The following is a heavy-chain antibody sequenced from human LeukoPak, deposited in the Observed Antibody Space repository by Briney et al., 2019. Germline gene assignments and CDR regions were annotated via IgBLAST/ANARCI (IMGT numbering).Heavy chain of an antibody. D-gene: IGHD6-19*01. V-gene: IGHV3-7*01. CDR1: GFTFSSDW. CDR2: IKEDGSEK. Sequence: PGGSLRLSCAASGFTFSSDWMSWVRQAPGKGLEWVANIKEDGSEKYYVDSVKGRYTISRDNAKNSLYLQMNSLRAEDTAVYYWARVSSGWSPQGYYFDYWGQGTLVTVSS. CDR3: ARVSSGWSPQGYYFDY. J-gene: IGHJ4*02.